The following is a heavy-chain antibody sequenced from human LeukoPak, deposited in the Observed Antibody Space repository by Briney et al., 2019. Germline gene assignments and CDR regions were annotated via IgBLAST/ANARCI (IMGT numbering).Heavy chain of an antibody. V-gene: IGHV3-48*04. CDR3: ARGGTYYYYGMDV. J-gene: IGHJ6*02. CDR1: GFTFSSYS. CDR2: ISSSSSTI. Sequence: GGSLRLSSAASGFTFSSYSMNWVRQAPGKGLEWVSYISSSSSTIYYADSVKGRFTISRDNAKNSLYLQMNSPRAEDTAVYYCARGGTYYYYGMDVWGQGTTVTVSS.